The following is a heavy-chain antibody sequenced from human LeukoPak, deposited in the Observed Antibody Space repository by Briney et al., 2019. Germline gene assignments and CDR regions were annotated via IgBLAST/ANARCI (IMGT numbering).Heavy chain of an antibody. Sequence: PGRSLRLSCVASGFTFDDYAMHWVRQAPGKGLEGVAGISWNSGSVGYAGSVKGRFTISRDNAKNSLYLQMNSLRAEDTALYYCAKHLGYSYGSSAFDHWGQGTLVTVSS. D-gene: IGHD5-18*01. J-gene: IGHJ4*02. CDR2: ISWNSGSV. CDR1: GFTFDDYA. CDR3: AKHLGYSYGSSAFDH. V-gene: IGHV3-9*01.